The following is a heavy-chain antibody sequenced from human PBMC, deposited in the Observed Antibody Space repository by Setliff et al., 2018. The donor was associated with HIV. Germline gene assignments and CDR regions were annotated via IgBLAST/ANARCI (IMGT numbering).Heavy chain of an antibody. CDR1: GGSMSSYY. CDR3: ARDGPHCITSSCPGAWFDP. V-gene: IGHV4-59*12. Sequence: SETLSLTCAVSGGSMSSYYWSWIRQTPGKGLEWIGYIYASGSTKYNPSLESRVTISVDTSKNQFSLKLSSVTAADTAVYYCARDGPHCITSSCPGAWFDPWGQGTLVTV. J-gene: IGHJ5*02. D-gene: IGHD2-2*01. CDR2: IYASGST.